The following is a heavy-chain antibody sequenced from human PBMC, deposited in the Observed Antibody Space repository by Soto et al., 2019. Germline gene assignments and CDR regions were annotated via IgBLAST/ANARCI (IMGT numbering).Heavy chain of an antibody. CDR1: GGSISSGYY. J-gene: IGHJ6*02. CDR3: ARDQGYGGKYYGMDV. V-gene: IGHV4-31*03. CDR2: IYYSGST. D-gene: IGHD2-15*01. Sequence: QVQLQESGPGLVKPSQTLSLTCTVSGGSISSGYYWNWIRQHPGKGLEWIGYIYYSGSTYYNPSLTSRLTISVDTSKNQFSLKLSAVTAADTAMYFCARDQGYGGKYYGMDVWGQGTTVTVSS.